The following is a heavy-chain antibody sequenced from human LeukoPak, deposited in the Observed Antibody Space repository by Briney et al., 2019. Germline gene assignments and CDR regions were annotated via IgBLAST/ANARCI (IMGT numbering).Heavy chain of an antibody. V-gene: IGHV4-39*07. Sequence: SETLSLTCTVSGGSISSSSYYWGWIRQPPGKGLEWIGSIYYSGSTYYNPSLESRVTISVDTSKNQFSLKLSSVTAADTAVYYCARPRYYYDSSGYHPLTIWDYWGQGTLVTVSS. CDR1: GGSISSSSYY. CDR2: IYYSGST. CDR3: ARPRYYYDSSGYHPLTIWDY. D-gene: IGHD3-22*01. J-gene: IGHJ4*02.